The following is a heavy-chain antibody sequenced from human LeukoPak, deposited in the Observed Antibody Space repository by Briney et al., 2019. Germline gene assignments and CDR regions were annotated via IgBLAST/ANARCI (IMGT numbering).Heavy chain of an antibody. J-gene: IGHJ4*02. CDR3: AGYYYDSSGYPFDY. D-gene: IGHD3-22*01. V-gene: IGHV3-66*02. CDR1: GFTVSSNY. CDR2: IYSGGST. Sequence: GGSLRLSCAASGFTVSSNYMSWVRQAPGKGLEWVSVIYSGGSTYYADSVKGRFTISRGNSKNTLYLQMNSLRAEDTAVYYCAGYYYDSSGYPFDYWGQGTLVTVSS.